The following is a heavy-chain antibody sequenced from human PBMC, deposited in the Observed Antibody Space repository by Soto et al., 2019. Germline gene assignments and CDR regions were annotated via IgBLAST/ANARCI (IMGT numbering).Heavy chain of an antibody. D-gene: IGHD6-13*01. CDR2: IKQDESKR. Sequence: EVQLVESGGGLVQPGGSLRLSCAASGFTFSSYWMTWVRQAPGKGLEWVANIKQDESKRYYVDSVEGRFTISRDKAKNSLFLQMNSLRAEDTAVYYCAIDSSPSYSSRWYDAFDIWGQGTMVTVSS. J-gene: IGHJ3*02. V-gene: IGHV3-7*05. CDR3: AIDSSPSYSSRWYDAFDI. CDR1: GFTFSSYW.